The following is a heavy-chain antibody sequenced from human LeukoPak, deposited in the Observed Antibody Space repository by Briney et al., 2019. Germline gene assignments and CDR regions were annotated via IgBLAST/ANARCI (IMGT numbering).Heavy chain of an antibody. J-gene: IGHJ3*02. V-gene: IGHV4-59*01. CDR1: GGSISSYY. Sequence: SETLSPTCTVSGGSISSYYWSWIRQPPGKGLEWIGYIYYSGRTNYNPSLKSRVTISEDTSKNQFSLKLSSVTAADTAVYYCARDRGSGWPQGAFDIWGQGTMVTVSS. CDR2: IYYSGRT. CDR3: ARDRGSGWPQGAFDI. D-gene: IGHD6-19*01.